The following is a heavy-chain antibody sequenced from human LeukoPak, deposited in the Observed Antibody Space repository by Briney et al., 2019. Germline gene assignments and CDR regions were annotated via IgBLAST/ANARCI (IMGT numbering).Heavy chain of an antibody. J-gene: IGHJ4*02. V-gene: IGHV3-30*02. CDR3: VKDLRDSSNYYTHLD. CDR2: IPYDGSSK. Sequence: PGGSLRLSCAASGFTFTTYGIHWVRQAPGKGLECVAFIPYDGSSKYYADSVKGRSTISRDNSKNTVYLQMNSLRAEDTGVYYCVKDLRDSSNYYTHLDWGQGTLVTVSS. D-gene: IGHD3-22*01. CDR1: GFTFTTYG.